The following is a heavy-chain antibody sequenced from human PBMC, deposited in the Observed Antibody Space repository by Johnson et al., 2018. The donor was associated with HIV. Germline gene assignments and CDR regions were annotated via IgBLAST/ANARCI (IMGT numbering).Heavy chain of an antibody. Sequence: VQLVESGGGVVQPGRSLRLSCAASGFTFSSYAMHWVRQAPGKGLEWVANIKQDGSEKYYVDSVKGRFTISRDNSKNTLYLQMNSRRAEDTAVYYCAKESSYYYDNSGPYWGQGTMVTVSS. CDR1: GFTFSSYA. CDR3: AKESSYYYDNSGPY. D-gene: IGHD3-22*01. V-gene: IGHV3-7*05. CDR2: IKQDGSEK. J-gene: IGHJ3*01.